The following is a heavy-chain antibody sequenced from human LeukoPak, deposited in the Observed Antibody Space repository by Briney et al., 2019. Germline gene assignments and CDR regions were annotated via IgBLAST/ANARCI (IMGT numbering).Heavy chain of an antibody. D-gene: IGHD6-19*01. CDR3: ETKQWLAPPPDS. Sequence: QSGGSLRLSCAASGFTFSKYWMLWVRQAPGKGLESVSRINTDGTVTTYADSVKGRFTVSRDNADNTMFLQMNSVRDEDTAVYYCETKQWLAPPPDSWGQGTPVTVSS. V-gene: IGHV3-74*01. CDR2: INTDGTVT. J-gene: IGHJ4*02. CDR1: GFTFSKYW.